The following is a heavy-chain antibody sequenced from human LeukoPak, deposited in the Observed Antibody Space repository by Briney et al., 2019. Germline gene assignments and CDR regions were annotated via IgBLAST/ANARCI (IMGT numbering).Heavy chain of an antibody. J-gene: IGHJ4*02. CDR2: ISSSSSYI. CDR1: GFTFSSYS. V-gene: IGHV3-21*01. Sequence: GGSLRLSCAASGFTFSSYSMNWVRQAPGKGLEWVSSISSSSSYIYYADSVKGRFTISRDNAKNSLYLQMNSLSAEDTAVYYCARDPGYAAEFDYWGQGTLVTVSS. D-gene: IGHD5-12*01. CDR3: ARDPGYAAEFDY.